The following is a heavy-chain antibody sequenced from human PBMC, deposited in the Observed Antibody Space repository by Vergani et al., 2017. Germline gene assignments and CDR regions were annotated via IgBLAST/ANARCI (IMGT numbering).Heavy chain of an antibody. Sequence: EVQLEESGGGLVLPGRSLRLSCVASGFTSAGYAMHWVRQAPGKVLEWVSGISGNSNSIGYADSVKGRFTISRDNAKNSLCLQMNSLRAEDTALYYCAKDLGTSSGGGWFDPWGQGTLVTVSS. V-gene: IGHV3-9*02. CDR2: ISGNSNSI. CDR1: GFTSAGYA. CDR3: AKDLGTSSGGGWFDP. D-gene: IGHD6-6*01. J-gene: IGHJ5*02.